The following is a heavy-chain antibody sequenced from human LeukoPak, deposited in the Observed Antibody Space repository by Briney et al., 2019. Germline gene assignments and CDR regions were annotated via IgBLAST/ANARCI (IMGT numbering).Heavy chain of an antibody. V-gene: IGHV3-23*01. Sequence: GGSLRLSRMRPVFNFGDFARSCVRPVPGGSPDFVSSISDTGKVVFYTDSVRGRATVSRDNSKSTLYLQLSDVRGDDTAVYYCDNGEWWGPGTQVVVSS. J-gene: IGHJ4*02. CDR2: ISDTGKVV. CDR3: DNGEW. D-gene: IGHD3-3*01. CDR1: VFNFGDFA.